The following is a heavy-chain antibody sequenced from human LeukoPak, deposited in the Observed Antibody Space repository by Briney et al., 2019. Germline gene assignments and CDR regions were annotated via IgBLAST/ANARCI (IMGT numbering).Heavy chain of an antibody. D-gene: IGHD4-17*01. J-gene: IGHJ4*02. CDR1: RFTFSIFA. CDR2: ISNDGSND. Sequence: GGSLRLSCAASRFTFSIFAMHWLRQAPGKGLEGVAVISNDGSNDYYPDSVKDRFTISRDKSKNPLFLQMNRLRAEDTAVYYCARQSTGYGDYWEVARFDYWGQGTLVTVSS. V-gene: IGHV3-30*04. CDR3: ARQSTGYGDYWEVARFDY.